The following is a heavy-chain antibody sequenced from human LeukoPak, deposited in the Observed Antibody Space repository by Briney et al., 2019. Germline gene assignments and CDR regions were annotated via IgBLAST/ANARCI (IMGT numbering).Heavy chain of an antibody. CDR1: GGSISTYY. J-gene: IGHJ4*02. V-gene: IGHV4-59*04. CDR2: IYHSGST. CDR3: ASDILTGYLDY. Sequence: NPSETLSLTCTVSGGSISTYYWSWIRQPPGKGLEWIGSIYHSGSTYYNPSLKSRVTISVDTSKNQFSLKLSSVTAADTAVYYCASDILTGYLDYWGQGTLVTVSS. D-gene: IGHD3-9*01.